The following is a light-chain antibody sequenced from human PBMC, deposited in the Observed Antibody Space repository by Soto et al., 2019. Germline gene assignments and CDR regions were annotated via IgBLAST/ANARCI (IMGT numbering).Light chain of an antibody. CDR1: QDISNY. Sequence: IPMTQSPSSLSASVGDRVTITCQASQDISNYLNWYQQKPGKAPKLLIYDASNLETGVPSRFSGSGSGTDFTFTISSLQPEDIATYDCQQYENLPTFGQGTRLEIK. V-gene: IGKV1-33*01. CDR2: DAS. J-gene: IGKJ5*01. CDR3: QQYENLPT.